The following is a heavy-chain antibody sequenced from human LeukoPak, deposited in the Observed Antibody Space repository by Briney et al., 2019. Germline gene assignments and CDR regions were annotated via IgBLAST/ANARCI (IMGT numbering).Heavy chain of an antibody. D-gene: IGHD3-22*01. CDR1: GFTFSSYSMN. J-gene: IGHJ4*02. V-gene: IGHV4-59*05. Sequence: GSLRLSCAASGFTFSSYSMNWVRQAPGKGLEWIGSIYYSGSTYYNPSLKSRVTISADTSKNQFSLKLSSVTAADTAVYYCARGLNYYEPQTDYWGQGTLVTVSS. CDR3: ARGLNYYEPQTDY. CDR2: IYYSGST.